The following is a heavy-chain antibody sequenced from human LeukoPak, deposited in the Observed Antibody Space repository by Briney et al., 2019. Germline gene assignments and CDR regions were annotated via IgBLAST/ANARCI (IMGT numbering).Heavy chain of an antibody. V-gene: IGHV3-66*01. J-gene: IGHJ6*02. Sequence: PGGSLRLSCAASGFTVSSNYMSWVRQAPGKGLEWVSVIYSGGSTYYADSVKGRFTISRDNSKNTLYLQMNSLRAEDTAVYYCATTPYYYGSGSYNTPYYYYSMDVWGQETTVTVSS. CDR1: GFTVSSNY. D-gene: IGHD3-10*01. CDR2: IYSGGST. CDR3: ATTPYYYGSGSYNTPYYYYSMDV.